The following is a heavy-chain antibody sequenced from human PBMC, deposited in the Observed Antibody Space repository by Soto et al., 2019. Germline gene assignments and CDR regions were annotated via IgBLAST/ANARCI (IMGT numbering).Heavy chain of an antibody. Sequence: ASVKVSCKASGNTFRNYAMHWVRQAPGQRLEWMGWINAGNGNTKYSQKFQGRVTITRDTSASTAYMELSSLRTEDTAVYYCARTLVGATPADYWGQGTLVTVSS. D-gene: IGHD1-26*01. CDR3: ARTLVGATPADY. CDR2: INAGNGNT. CDR1: GNTFRNYA. V-gene: IGHV1-3*01. J-gene: IGHJ4*02.